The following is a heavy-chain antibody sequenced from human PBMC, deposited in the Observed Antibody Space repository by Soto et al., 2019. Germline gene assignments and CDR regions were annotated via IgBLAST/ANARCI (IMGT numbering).Heavy chain of an antibody. J-gene: IGHJ4*02. CDR1: GGTFSSYA. CDR2: IIPIFGTA. CDR3: ARNVGDGYNYFY. Sequence: SVKVSCKASGGTFSSYAISCVRQAPGQGLEWMGGIIPIFGTANYAQKFQGRVTITADESTSTAYMELSSLRSEDTAVYYCARNVGDGYNYFYWGQGTLVTVSS. V-gene: IGHV1-69*13. D-gene: IGHD5-12*01.